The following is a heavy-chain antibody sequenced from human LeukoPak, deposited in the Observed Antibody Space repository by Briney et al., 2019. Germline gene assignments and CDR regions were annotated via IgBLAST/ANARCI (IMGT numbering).Heavy chain of an antibody. CDR1: GFTFDDYA. CDR3: AKDIRGREVGAFDY. V-gene: IGHV3-43D*03. J-gene: IGHJ4*02. CDR2: ISWDGGST. Sequence: GGSLRLSCAASGFTFDDYAMHWVRQAPGKGLEWVSLISWDGGSTYYADSVKGRFTISRDNSKNSLYLQMNSLRAEDTALYYCAKDIRGREVGAFDYWGQGTLVTVSS. D-gene: IGHD1-26*01.